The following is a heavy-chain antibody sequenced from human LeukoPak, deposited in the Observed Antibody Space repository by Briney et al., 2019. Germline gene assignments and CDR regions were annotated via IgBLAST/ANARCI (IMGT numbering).Heavy chain of an antibody. CDR2: IIPIFGTA. D-gene: IGHD4-17*01. CDR1: GGTFSSYA. J-gene: IGHJ4*02. Sequence: GASVKVTCKASGGTFSSYAISWVRQAPGQGLEWMGGIIPIFGTANYAQKFQGRVTITADESTSTAYMELSSLRSEDTAVYYCARGTNGDYPFFDYWGQGTLVTVSS. CDR3: ARGTNGDYPFFDY. V-gene: IGHV1-69*13.